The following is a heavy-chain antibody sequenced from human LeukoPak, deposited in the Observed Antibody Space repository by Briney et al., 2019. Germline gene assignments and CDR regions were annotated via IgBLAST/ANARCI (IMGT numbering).Heavy chain of an antibody. CDR3: AQGLYYFDY. J-gene: IGHJ4*02. Sequence: GGSLRLSCAASGFTFSTYAMSWVRQAPGKGLEWVSGISENGDNTYYADSVKGRFTISRDNSRDTLYLQMNSLRGEDTAVYYCAQGLYYFDYWGQGTLVTVSS. D-gene: IGHD4/OR15-4a*01. CDR2: ISENGDNT. V-gene: IGHV3-23*01. CDR1: GFTFSTYA.